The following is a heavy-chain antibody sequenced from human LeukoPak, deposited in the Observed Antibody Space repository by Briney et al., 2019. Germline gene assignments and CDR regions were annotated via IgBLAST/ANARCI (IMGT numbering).Heavy chain of an antibody. Sequence: GGSLRLSCAASGFTFSGYWMSWVRQAPGKGLEWVANINQDGSEKYYVDSVKGRFTISRDNAKNSLFLQMNSLRAEDTAVYYCGKDPNGDYIGAFDFWGQGTMVTVSS. CDR1: GFTFSGYW. CDR2: INQDGSEK. V-gene: IGHV3-7*03. J-gene: IGHJ3*01. D-gene: IGHD4-17*01. CDR3: GKDPNGDYIGAFDF.